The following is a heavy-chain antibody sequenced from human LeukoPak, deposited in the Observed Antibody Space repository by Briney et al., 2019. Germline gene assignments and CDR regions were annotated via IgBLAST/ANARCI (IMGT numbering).Heavy chain of an antibody. J-gene: IGHJ3*02. D-gene: IGHD2-2*02. CDR2: ISSNGGST. CDR3: ASTIPTSYAFDI. Sequence: GGSLRLSCAASGFTFSSYAMHWVRQAPGKGLEYVSAISSNGGSTYYANSVKGRFTISRDNSKNTLYLQMGSLRAEDMAVYYCASTIPTSYAFDIWGQGTMVTVSS. CDR1: GFTFSSYA. V-gene: IGHV3-64*01.